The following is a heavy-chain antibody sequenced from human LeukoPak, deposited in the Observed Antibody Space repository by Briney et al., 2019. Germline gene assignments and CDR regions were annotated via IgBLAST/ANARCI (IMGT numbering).Heavy chain of an antibody. Sequence: PGGSLRLSCAASGFTFSGYNMNWVRQAPGRGLEWVSSISSSSSYIYYTDSVKGRFTISRDNAKNSLYLQMNSLRAEDTAVYYCARGVRGFDYWGQGTLVTVSS. V-gene: IGHV3-21*01. D-gene: IGHD2-2*01. J-gene: IGHJ4*02. CDR2: ISSSSSYI. CDR1: GFTFSGYN. CDR3: ARGVRGFDY.